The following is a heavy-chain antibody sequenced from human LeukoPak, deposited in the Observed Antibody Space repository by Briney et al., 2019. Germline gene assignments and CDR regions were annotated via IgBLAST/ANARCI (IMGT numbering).Heavy chain of an antibody. D-gene: IGHD5-24*01. CDR1: GGSISSSSYY. Sequence: KPLETPCLSRTVPGGSISSSSYYLGWIRQPPGNGLEWIGCIYYNGSTYYKPSLKSRVTISIDTSKNQYSLKLSSVTAEDTAVYYCASAPVRWLQEGPAFDYWGQGTLVTVSS. CDR2: IYYNGST. CDR3: ASAPVRWLQEGPAFDY. J-gene: IGHJ4*02. V-gene: IGHV4-39*01.